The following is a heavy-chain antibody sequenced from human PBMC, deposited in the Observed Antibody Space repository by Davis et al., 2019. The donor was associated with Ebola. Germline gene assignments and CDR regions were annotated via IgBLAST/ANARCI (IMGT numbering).Heavy chain of an antibody. Sequence: GGSLRLSCAASGFTFSSYGMSWVRQGPGKGLEWFSAISSSGDTILYADSVKGRFTISRDNSKNTVYVQMDSLRVEDTGIYYCAKVRTGWFADMDVWGRGTTVTVSS. D-gene: IGHD6-19*01. V-gene: IGHV3-23*01. CDR1: GFTFSSYG. CDR2: ISSSGDTI. CDR3: AKVRTGWFADMDV. J-gene: IGHJ6*03.